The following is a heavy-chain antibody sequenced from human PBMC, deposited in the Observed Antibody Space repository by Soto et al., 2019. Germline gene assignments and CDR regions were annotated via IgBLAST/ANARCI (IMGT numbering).Heavy chain of an antibody. Sequence: SETLSLTCTVSGGSINTGDYYWTWIRQPRGKGLEWIGYIYYSGTTYYNPSLKSRVSLSLDTSKNHFSLRLTSVTAADTAVYYCARGVDFERFSPYGMDVWGQGTTVTVSS. CDR3: ARGVDFERFSPYGMDV. D-gene: IGHD3-3*01. J-gene: IGHJ6*02. CDR2: IYYSGTT. CDR1: GGSINTGDYY. V-gene: IGHV4-30-4*01.